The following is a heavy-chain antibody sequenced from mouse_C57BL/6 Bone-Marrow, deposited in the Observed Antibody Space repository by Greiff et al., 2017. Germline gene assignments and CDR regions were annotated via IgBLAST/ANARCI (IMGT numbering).Heavy chain of an antibody. CDR2: IDPSDSYT. Sequence: QVQLQQPGAELVMPGASVKLSCKASGYTFTSYWMHWVKQRPGQGLEWIGEIDPSDSYTNYNQKFKGKSTLTVDKSSSTAYMQLSSLTSEDAAGYYCAREGYYVWYFEVWGTGTTVTVSA. V-gene: IGHV1-69*01. CDR1: GYTFTSYW. CDR3: AREGYYVWYFEV. D-gene: IGHD2-3*01. J-gene: IGHJ1*03.